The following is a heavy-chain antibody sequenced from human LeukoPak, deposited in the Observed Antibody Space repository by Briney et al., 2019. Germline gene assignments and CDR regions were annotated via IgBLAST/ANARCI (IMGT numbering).Heavy chain of an antibody. D-gene: IGHD3-22*01. V-gene: IGHV4-34*01. CDR3: ATGPRITMIVVVIRARFDP. CDR1: GGSFSGYY. J-gene: IGHJ5*02. Sequence: SETLSLTCAVYGGSFSGYYWSWIRQPPGEGLEWSGEINHSGSTNYNPSLKSRVTISVDTSKNQFSLKLSSVTAADTAVYYCATGPRITMIVVVIRARFDPWGQGTLVTVSS. CDR2: INHSGST.